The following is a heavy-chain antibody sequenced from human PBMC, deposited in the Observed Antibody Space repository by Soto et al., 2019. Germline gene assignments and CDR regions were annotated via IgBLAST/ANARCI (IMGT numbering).Heavy chain of an antibody. Sequence: SETLSLTCAVYGGSVNGYYWNWIRQPPGKGLEWIGEINHTGGTHYNPSLKSRVTMSVDTSKNQFSLRLSSVTAADTAIYYCARDRPRYYYDSSNFAFDICGQGTMVTVSS. CDR2: INHTGGT. D-gene: IGHD3-22*01. V-gene: IGHV4-34*01. CDR3: ARDRPRYYYDSSNFAFDI. J-gene: IGHJ3*02. CDR1: GGSVNGYY.